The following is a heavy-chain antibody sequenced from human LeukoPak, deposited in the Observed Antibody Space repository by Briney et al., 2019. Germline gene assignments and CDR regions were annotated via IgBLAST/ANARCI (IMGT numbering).Heavy chain of an antibody. D-gene: IGHD3-22*01. Sequence: ASVKVSCKVSGYTLTELSMHWVRQAPGKGLEWMGGFDPEDAETIYAQKFKGRVTMTEDTSTDTAYMELSSLRSEDTAVYYCATGALGYYYDSSGKGVFDYWGQGTLVTVSS. CDR3: ATGALGYYYDSSGKGVFDY. V-gene: IGHV1-24*01. J-gene: IGHJ4*02. CDR2: FDPEDAET. CDR1: GYTLTELS.